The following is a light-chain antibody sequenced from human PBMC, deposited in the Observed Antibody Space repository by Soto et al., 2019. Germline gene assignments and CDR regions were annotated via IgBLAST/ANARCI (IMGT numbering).Light chain of an antibody. J-gene: IGKJ1*01. CDR3: QQYNSYPWT. CDR2: DAS. V-gene: IGKV1-5*01. CDR1: QNIYGW. Sequence: DTQMTQSPSTLSASVGDRVTITCRATQNIYGWLAWYQQKSGKAPKLLIYDASSLESGVPSRFSGSGFGTEFTVTISSLQPDDFATYYCQQYNSYPWTFGQGTKVEAK.